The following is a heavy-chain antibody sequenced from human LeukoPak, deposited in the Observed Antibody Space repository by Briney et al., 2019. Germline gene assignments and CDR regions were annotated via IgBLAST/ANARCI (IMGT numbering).Heavy chain of an antibody. CDR1: GFTFSSYS. CDR2: ISSSSSYI. Sequence: GGSLRPSCAASGFTFSSYSMNWVRQAPGKGLEWVSSISSSSSYIYYADSVKGRFTISRDNAKNSLYLQMNSLRAEDTAVYYCARAVAGTEVDYWGQGTLVTVSS. J-gene: IGHJ4*02. V-gene: IGHV3-21*01. D-gene: IGHD6-19*01. CDR3: ARAVAGTEVDY.